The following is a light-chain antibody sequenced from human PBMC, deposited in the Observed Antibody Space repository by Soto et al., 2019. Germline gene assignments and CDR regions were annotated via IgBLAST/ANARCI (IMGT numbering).Light chain of an antibody. Sequence: QSVLTQPPSVSGSPGQSITISCTGTSSDVGGYNYVSWYQQPPGKAPKLMIYDVSNRPSGVSNRFSGSKSGNTASLTISGLQAEDEADYYCSSYTSSSTLEVVFGGGTKLTVL. J-gene: IGLJ2*01. CDR2: DVS. CDR1: SSDVGGYNY. V-gene: IGLV2-14*01. CDR3: SSYTSSSTLEVV.